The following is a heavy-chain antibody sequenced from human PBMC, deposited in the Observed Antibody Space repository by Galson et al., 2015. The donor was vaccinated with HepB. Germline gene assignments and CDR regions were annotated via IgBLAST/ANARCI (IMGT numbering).Heavy chain of an antibody. CDR2: IYYSGST. J-gene: IGHJ3*02. CDR1: GGSISSYY. V-gene: IGHV4-59*08. Sequence: ETLSLTCTVSGGSISSYYWSWIRQPPGKGLEWIGYIYYSGSTNYNPSLKSRVTISVDTSKNQFSLKLSSVTAADTAVYYCATPGIAVAGTQTGHAFDIWGQGTMVTVSS. D-gene: IGHD6-19*01. CDR3: ATPGIAVAGTQTGHAFDI.